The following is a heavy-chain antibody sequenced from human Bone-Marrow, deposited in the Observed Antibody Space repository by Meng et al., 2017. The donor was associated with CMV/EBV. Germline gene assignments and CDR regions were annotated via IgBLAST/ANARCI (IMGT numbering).Heavy chain of an antibody. Sequence: SVKVSCKASGGTFSSFAITWVRQAPGQGLEWMGGIIPIFGTANYAQKFQGRVTMIRDTSTSTVYMELSSLRSEDTAVYYCARDDSEYCSSTSCYSLYGMDVWGQGTTVTVSS. CDR3: ARDDSEYCSSTSCYSLYGMDV. V-gene: IGHV1-69*05. D-gene: IGHD2-2*02. CDR2: IIPIFGTA. J-gene: IGHJ6*02. CDR1: GGTFSSFA.